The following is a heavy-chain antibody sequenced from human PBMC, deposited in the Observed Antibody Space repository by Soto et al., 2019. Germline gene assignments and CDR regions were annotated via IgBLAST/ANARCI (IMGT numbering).Heavy chain of an antibody. D-gene: IGHD3-10*01. CDR2: IYYLGST. V-gene: IGHV4-59*01. Sequence: PXETLSLTCSVSGGSISEYFWSWIRQSPGKGLEWIGYIYYLGSTDYNPSLKSRVTISVDTSKRQFSLRLTSVTAAGTAVYYCARDGYDGSGSPYPAYWGPGNQVTVSS. J-gene: IGHJ4*02. CDR1: GGSISEYF. CDR3: ARDGYDGSGSPYPAY.